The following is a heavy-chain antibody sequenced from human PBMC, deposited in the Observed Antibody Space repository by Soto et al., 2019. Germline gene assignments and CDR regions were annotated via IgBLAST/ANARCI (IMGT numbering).Heavy chain of an antibody. J-gene: IGHJ4*02. Sequence: ASVKVSCKASGGTFSSYGISWVRQAPGQGLEWMGWISAYNGNTNYAQKLQGRVTMTTDTSTSTAYMELRSLRSDDTAVYYCATDQGIAVAGPGRWGQGTLVTVSS. CDR2: ISAYNGNT. CDR3: ATDQGIAVAGPGR. V-gene: IGHV1-18*01. D-gene: IGHD6-19*01. CDR1: GGTFSSYG.